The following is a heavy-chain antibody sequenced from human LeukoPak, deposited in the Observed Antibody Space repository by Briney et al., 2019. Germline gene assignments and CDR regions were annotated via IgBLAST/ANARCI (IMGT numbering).Heavy chain of an antibody. V-gene: IGHV3-23*01. Sequence: PGGSLRLSCAASGFTFSRYGMSWVRQAPGKGLEWVSAISGSGGSTYYADSVKGRFTISRDNSKNTLDLQMNSLRAEDTAVYYCTRGGRRESYAFDIWGQGTMVTVSS. CDR3: TRGGRRESYAFDI. CDR1: GFTFSRYG. J-gene: IGHJ3*02. CDR2: ISGSGGST.